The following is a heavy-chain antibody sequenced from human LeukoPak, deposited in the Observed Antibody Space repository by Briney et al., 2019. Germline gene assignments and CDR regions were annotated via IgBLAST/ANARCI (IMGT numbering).Heavy chain of an antibody. J-gene: IGHJ4*02. Sequence: GGFLRLSCAASGFTFSSYAMSWVRQAPGKGLEWVSAISGSGGSTYYADSVKGRFTISRDNSKNTLYLQMNSLRAEDTAVYYCAKDQHVVVTAIFDYWGRGTLVTVSS. CDR1: GFTFSSYA. D-gene: IGHD2-21*02. CDR3: AKDQHVVVTAIFDY. CDR2: ISGSGGST. V-gene: IGHV3-23*01.